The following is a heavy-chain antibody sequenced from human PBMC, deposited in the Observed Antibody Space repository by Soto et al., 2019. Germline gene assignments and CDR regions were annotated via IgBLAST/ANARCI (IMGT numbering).Heavy chain of an antibody. CDR2: IGGSGVTT. D-gene: IGHD3-10*01. V-gene: IGHV3-23*01. CDR1: GFTFSTYA. J-gene: IGHJ4*02. CDR3: AKGREYYGSGNHYNIGY. Sequence: EVHLLESGGGLLQPGGSLRLSCAASGFTFSTYAMTWVRQAPGKGLEWVSTIGGSGVTTNSADSVKGRYTISRDDSKNTAILQMNSLRDNETAIYYCAKGREYYGSGNHYNIGYWGQGTLVTVSS.